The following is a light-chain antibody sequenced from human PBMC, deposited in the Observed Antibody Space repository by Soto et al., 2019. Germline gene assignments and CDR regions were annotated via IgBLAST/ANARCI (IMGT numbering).Light chain of an antibody. CDR1: SSDIGAYDY. CDR3: SSYTSSSTPLV. Sequence: QSALTQPASVSGSPGQSITISCTGSSSDIGAYDYVSWYQQRPVTPPKLMIFDVNNRPSGVSDRFSGSKSGNTASLTISGLQTEDEADYYCSSYTSSSTPLVFGTGTKLTVL. V-gene: IGLV2-14*01. CDR2: DVN. J-gene: IGLJ1*01.